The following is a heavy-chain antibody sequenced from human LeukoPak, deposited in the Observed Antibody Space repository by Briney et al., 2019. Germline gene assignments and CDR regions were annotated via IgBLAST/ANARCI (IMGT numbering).Heavy chain of an antibody. Sequence: GESLKISCKGSGYSFTSYWIGWVRQMPGKGLEWMGIISPDSDIRYSPSFQGQVTISADRSINTAYLQWSSLKASDTAIYYCARRLKNSNGWTFDYWGQGTLVTVSS. CDR1: GYSFTSYW. CDR3: ARRLKNSNGWTFDY. D-gene: IGHD6-19*01. CDR2: ISPDSDI. V-gene: IGHV5-51*01. J-gene: IGHJ4*02.